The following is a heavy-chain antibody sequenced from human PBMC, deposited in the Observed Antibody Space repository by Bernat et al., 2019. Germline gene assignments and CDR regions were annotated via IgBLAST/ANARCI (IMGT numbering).Heavy chain of an antibody. D-gene: IGHD3-9*01. Sequence: QVQLVQSGAEVKKPGASVKVSCKASGYTFTGYYMHWVRQAPGQGLEWMGWINPNSGGTNYAQKLQGRVTMTTDTSTSTAYMELRSLRSDDTAVYYCAGDADPPYYDIVTGHYSASGVDYWGQGTLVTVSS. CDR2: INPNSGGT. J-gene: IGHJ4*02. CDR3: AGDADPPYYDIVTGHYSASGVDY. V-gene: IGHV1-2*02. CDR1: GYTFTGYY.